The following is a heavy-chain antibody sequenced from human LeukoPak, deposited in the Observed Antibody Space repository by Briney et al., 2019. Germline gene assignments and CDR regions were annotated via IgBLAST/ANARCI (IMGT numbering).Heavy chain of an antibody. D-gene: IGHD4-17*01. V-gene: IGHV6-1*01. J-gene: IGHJ6*03. Sequence: SQTLSLTCAISGDSVSSNSAAWTWIRQSPSRGLEWLGSTYYRSKGYNDYGVSVQSRITINPDTSKNQFSLQLNSVTPEDTAVYYCARGRVTTIANYYYYYIDVWGKGTTVTVSS. CDR2: TYYRSKGYN. CDR1: GDSVSSNSAA. CDR3: ARGRVTTIANYYYYYIDV.